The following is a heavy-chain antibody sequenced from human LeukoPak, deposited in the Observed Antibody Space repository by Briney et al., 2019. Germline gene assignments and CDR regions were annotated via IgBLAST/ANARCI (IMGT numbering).Heavy chain of an antibody. CDR2: IYRDAKT. V-gene: IGHV3-53*01. CDR3: AKVKGWYGEGYFDY. J-gene: IGHJ4*02. Sequence: GGSLRLSCAASGFAVSSNYMSWVRQGPGKGLEWVSVIYRDAKTYYADSVKGRFTISRDISKNTLFLQMTSLRAEDTALYYCAKVKGWYGEGYFDYWGQGTLVTVSS. CDR1: GFAVSSNY. D-gene: IGHD3-10*01.